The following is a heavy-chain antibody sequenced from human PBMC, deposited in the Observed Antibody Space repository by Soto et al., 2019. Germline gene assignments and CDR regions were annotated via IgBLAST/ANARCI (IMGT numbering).Heavy chain of an antibody. J-gene: IGHJ4*02. Sequence: QITLKESGPTLVKPTQTHTLTCTFSGFSLTTSGVGVGWIRQPPGKALEWLALIYWDDDKRYSPSLKTRITITKDTSKNQVVLRMTNMDPVDTATYYCARGWFGELLDYWGQGTLVTVSS. CDR1: GFSLTTSGVG. CDR3: ARGWFGELLDY. CDR2: IYWDDDK. V-gene: IGHV2-5*02. D-gene: IGHD3-10*01.